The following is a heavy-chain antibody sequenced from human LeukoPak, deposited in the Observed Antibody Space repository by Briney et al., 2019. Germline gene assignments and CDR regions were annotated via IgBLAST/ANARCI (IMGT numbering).Heavy chain of an antibody. Sequence: PSETLSLTCTVSGASVTTYHWSWLRQSPGKGLEWIANVHSSGTTYYNPSLRSRVTISIDTSKNQFSLKMTSVTTADTAVYYCARDIRAVGATLYFDYWGQGTLVTVSS. CDR2: VHSSGTT. CDR3: ARDIRAVGATLYFDY. J-gene: IGHJ4*02. V-gene: IGHV4-59*02. CDR1: GASVTTYH. D-gene: IGHD1-26*01.